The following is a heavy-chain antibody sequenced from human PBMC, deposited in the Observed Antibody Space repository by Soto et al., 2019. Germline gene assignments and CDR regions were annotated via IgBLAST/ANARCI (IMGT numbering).Heavy chain of an antibody. D-gene: IGHD6-19*01. CDR2: INSDGSST. Sequence: GGSLRLSCAASGFTFSTYWIHWVRQVPGKGLMWVSRINSDGSSTNYADSVHGRFAISRDNAKNALYLQMNSLRAEDTALYYCASSVAGKRNALDIWGQGTMVTVSS. V-gene: IGHV3-74*01. J-gene: IGHJ3*02. CDR1: GFTFSTYW. CDR3: ASSVAGKRNALDI.